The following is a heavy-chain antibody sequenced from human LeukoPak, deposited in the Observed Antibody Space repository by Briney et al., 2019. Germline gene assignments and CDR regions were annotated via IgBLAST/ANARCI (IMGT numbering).Heavy chain of an antibody. Sequence: GGSLRLSCAASGFTVSSNYMSWVRQAPGKGLEWVSVIYSGGSTYYADSVKGRFTISRDNSENTLYLQMNSLRVEDTAIYYCAKSTAPCSRGSCYSALESWGQGTLVTVSS. CDR1: GFTVSSNY. D-gene: IGHD2-15*01. CDR2: IYSGGST. V-gene: IGHV3-66*01. CDR3: AKSTAPCSRGSCYSALES. J-gene: IGHJ4*02.